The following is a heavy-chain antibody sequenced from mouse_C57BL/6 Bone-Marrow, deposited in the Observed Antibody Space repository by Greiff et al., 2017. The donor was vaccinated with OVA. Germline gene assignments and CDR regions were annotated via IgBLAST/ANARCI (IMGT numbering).Heavy chain of an antibody. Sequence: QVQLQQPGAELVKPGASVKMSCKASGYTFTSYWITWVTQRPGQGLEWIGDIYPGSGSTNYNEKFKSKATLTVDTSSSTAYMQLSSLTSEDSAVYYCARKPIYYDYGAWFAYWGQGTLVTVSA. CDR3: ARKPIYYDYGAWFAY. CDR1: GYTFTSYW. J-gene: IGHJ3*01. V-gene: IGHV1-55*01. CDR2: IYPGSGST. D-gene: IGHD2-4*01.